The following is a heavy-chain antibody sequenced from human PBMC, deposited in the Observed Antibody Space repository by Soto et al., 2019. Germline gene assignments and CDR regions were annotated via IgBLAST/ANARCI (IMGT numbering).Heavy chain of an antibody. Sequence: GASVKVSCKASGYTFTSYGISWVRQAPGQGLEWMGWISAYNGNTNYAQKLQGRVTMTTDTSTSTAYMELRSLRSDDTAVYYCARGPYYDILTGYYAPEVYYYYGMDVWGQGTTVTVSS. D-gene: IGHD3-9*01. CDR1: GYTFTSYG. CDR3: ARGPYYDILTGYYAPEVYYYYGMDV. V-gene: IGHV1-18*01. CDR2: ISAYNGNT. J-gene: IGHJ6*02.